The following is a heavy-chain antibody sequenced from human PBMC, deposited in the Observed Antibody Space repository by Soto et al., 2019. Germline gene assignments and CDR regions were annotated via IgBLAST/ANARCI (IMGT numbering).Heavy chain of an antibody. CDR2: MNPNSGNT. Sequence: QVQLVQSGAEVKKPGASVKVSCKASGYTFTSYDINWVRQATGQGLEWIGWMNPNSGNTGYAQKFQGRVTMIRNTSMSTADLVLSSLMSEDTVVYYCAREQSGWFVLWGQGALVTLSP. CDR1: GYTFTSYD. J-gene: IGHJ5*02. CDR3: AREQSGWFVL. V-gene: IGHV1-8*02.